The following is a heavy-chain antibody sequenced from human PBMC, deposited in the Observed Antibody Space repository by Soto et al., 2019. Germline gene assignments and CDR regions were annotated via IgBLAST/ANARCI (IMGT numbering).Heavy chain of an antibody. D-gene: IGHD2-21*02. Sequence: SETLSLTCTVSGGSISSYYWSWIRQPPGKGLEWIGYIYYSGSTNYNPSLKSRVTISVDTSKNQVSLKLSSVTAADTAVYYCARVAYCGGDCLGFDPWGQGTLVTVSS. V-gene: IGHV4-59*01. CDR1: GGSISSYY. J-gene: IGHJ5*02. CDR3: ARVAYCGGDCLGFDP. CDR2: IYYSGST.